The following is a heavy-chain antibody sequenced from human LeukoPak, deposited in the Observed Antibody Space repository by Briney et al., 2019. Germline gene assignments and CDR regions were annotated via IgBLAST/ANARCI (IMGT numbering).Heavy chain of an antibody. CDR3: ARRHDGEFDH. CDR2: LYYSGST. V-gene: IGHV4-39*01. D-gene: IGHD3-10*01. Sequence: SETLSLTCTVSGGSISGSSYHWGWIRQPPGKGLEWIGNLYYSGSTYYNPSLMSRVTISVDTSKNQFSLKLSSVTAADTAVYYCARRHDGEFDHWGQGTLVTVSS. CDR1: GGSISGSSYH. J-gene: IGHJ4*02.